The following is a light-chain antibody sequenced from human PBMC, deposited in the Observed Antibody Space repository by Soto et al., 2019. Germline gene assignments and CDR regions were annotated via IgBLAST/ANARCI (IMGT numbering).Light chain of an antibody. V-gene: IGLV1-44*01. CDR1: SSNIGDSP. J-gene: IGLJ2*01. CDR3: AVWIGSLNTVV. Sequence: QSVVTQTPSASGTPGQRVTISCSGSSSNIGDSPVDWYQQVPGAAPKLLIYSTNQRPSGVPDRFSGSKSGTSASLAISGVQSEDEAEYFCAVWIGSLNTVVFGGGTKLTVL. CDR2: STN.